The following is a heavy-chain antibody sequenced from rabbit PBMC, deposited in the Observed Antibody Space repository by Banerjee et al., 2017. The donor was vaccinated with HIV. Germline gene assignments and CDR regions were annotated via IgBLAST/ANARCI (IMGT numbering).Heavy chain of an antibody. J-gene: IGHJ4*01. CDR1: GFSFSSGYC. CDR2: ISTGDGNT. Sequence: QEQLEESGGDLVKPGGTLTLTCTASGFSFSSGYCMSWVRQAPGKGLEWIACISTGDGNTHYASWAKGRFTISKTSSTTVTLQMTSLTAADTATYFCASGYSDIVFNLWGQGTLVTVS. CDR3: ASGYSDIVFNL. D-gene: IGHD1-1*01. V-gene: IGHV1S45*01.